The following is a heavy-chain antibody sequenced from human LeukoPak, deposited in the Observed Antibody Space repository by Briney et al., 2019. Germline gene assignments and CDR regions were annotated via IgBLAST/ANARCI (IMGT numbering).Heavy chain of an antibody. V-gene: IGHV3-74*01. CDR3: ATKQWLAPPPDS. Sequence: AAGTLRLSCAASGFTISKYWMLWVRHAPGKGLKSVLRTNTDGTVTTYADSVKGRFTVYRDNADNTMFLQMNSVRDEDTAVYYCATKQWLAPPPDSWGQGTPVTVSS. CDR1: GFTISKYW. D-gene: IGHD6-19*01. J-gene: IGHJ4*02. CDR2: TNTDGTVT.